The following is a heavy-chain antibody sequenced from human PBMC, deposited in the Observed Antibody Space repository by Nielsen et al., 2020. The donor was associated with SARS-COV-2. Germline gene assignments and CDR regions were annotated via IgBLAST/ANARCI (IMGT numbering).Heavy chain of an antibody. CDR2: LSGRGGT. CDR3: ARSTPYGTTWYGALDS. J-gene: IGHJ4*02. CDR1: GFSFSGYA. Sequence: GESLKIPCRASGFSFSGYAMSWVRQAPGKGLEWVSALSGRGGTHYADFVKGRFTTSTDTSRTTLYLQMTSLRAEDTAIYYCARSTPYGTTWYGALDSWGQGTLVSVSS. D-gene: IGHD6-13*01. V-gene: IGHV3-23*01.